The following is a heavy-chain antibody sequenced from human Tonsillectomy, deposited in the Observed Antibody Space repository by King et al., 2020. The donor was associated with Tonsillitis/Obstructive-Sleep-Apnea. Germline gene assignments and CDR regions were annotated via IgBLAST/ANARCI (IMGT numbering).Heavy chain of an antibody. CDR1: GFPFSSYE. Sequence: VQLVESGGNLVQPGGSLRLSCAASGFPFSSYEMSWVRQAPGKGLEWVSYISSNDVTTYYADSVKGRFTISRDNAKNSLYLQMNSLRAADTAVYFCARGGASTLGFDYWGQGTLLTFSS. J-gene: IGHJ4*02. V-gene: IGHV3-48*03. CDR3: ARGGASTLGFDY. D-gene: IGHD1-26*01. CDR2: ISSNDVTT.